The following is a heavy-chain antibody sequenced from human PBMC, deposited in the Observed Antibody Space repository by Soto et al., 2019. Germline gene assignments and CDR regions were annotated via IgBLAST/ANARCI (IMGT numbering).Heavy chain of an antibody. D-gene: IGHD2-2*01. CDR3: ARDWAVVPAALYYMDV. CDR1: GFTFSDYY. CDR2: ISSSGSTI. Sequence: AGSLRLSCAASGFTFSDYYMSWIRQAPGKGLEWVSYISSSGSTIYYADSVKGRFTISRDNAKNSLYLQMNSLRAEDTTVYYCARDWAVVPAALYYMDVWGKGTTVTVSS. J-gene: IGHJ6*03. V-gene: IGHV3-11*01.